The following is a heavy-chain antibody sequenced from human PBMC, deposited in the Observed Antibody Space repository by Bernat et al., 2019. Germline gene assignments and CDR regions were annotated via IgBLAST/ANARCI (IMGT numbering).Heavy chain of an antibody. J-gene: IGHJ5*02. Sequence: QVQLVQSGAEVKKPGASVKVSCKASGYTFTSYGISWVRQAPGQGLELMGWISAYNGNTNYAQKLQGRVTMTTDTSTSTAYMELRSLRSDDTAVYYCARAYCSGGSCYQRRDWFDPWGQGTLVTVSS. CDR1: GYTFTSYG. CDR3: ARAYCSGGSCYQRRDWFDP. V-gene: IGHV1-18*01. CDR2: ISAYNGNT. D-gene: IGHD2-15*01.